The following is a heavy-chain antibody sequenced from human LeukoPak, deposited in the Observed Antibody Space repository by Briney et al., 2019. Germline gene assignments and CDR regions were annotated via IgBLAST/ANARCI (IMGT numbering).Heavy chain of an antibody. J-gene: IGHJ5*02. CDR2: ISYDGSDK. V-gene: IGHV3-30*04. Sequence: GRSLRLSCAASGFTFSSYAMHWVRQAPGKGLEWVAVISYDGSDKYYADSVKGRFTISRDNSKNTLYLQMNGLRAEDTAVYYCARGTHHYYGSGSSHTFDPWGQGTLVTVSS. CDR3: ARGTHHYYGSGSSHTFDP. D-gene: IGHD3-10*01. CDR1: GFTFSSYA.